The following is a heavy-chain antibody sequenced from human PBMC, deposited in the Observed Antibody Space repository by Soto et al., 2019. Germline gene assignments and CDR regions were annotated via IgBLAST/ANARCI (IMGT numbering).Heavy chain of an antibody. Sequence: QVQLVQSGAEVKKPGSSVKVSCKASGGTFSSYAISWVRQAPGQGLEWMGGIIPIFGRANYAQKFQGRVTITADESTSTAYMELSSMRSEDTDVYYCARAIAAAGKGRTFMLLTYGMDVWGQGTTVTVSS. J-gene: IGHJ6*02. CDR1: GGTFSSYA. D-gene: IGHD6-13*01. CDR2: IIPIFGRA. V-gene: IGHV1-69*01. CDR3: ARAIAAAGKGRTFMLLTYGMDV.